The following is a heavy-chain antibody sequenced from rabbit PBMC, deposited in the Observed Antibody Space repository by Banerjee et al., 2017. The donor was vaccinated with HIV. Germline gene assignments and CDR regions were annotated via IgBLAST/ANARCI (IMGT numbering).Heavy chain of an antibody. CDR1: GFSFSNSYY. CDR2: IYTGDGNT. J-gene: IGHJ4*01. V-gene: IGHV1S40*01. CDR3: ARDVAGSSYGFNL. D-gene: IGHD8-1*01. Sequence: QSLEESGGDLVKPGASLTLTCTASGFSFSNSYYMCWVRQAPGKGLEWIGCIYTGDGNTYYASWAKGRFTISRASSTTVTLQMTSLTAADTATYFRARDVAGSSYGFNLWGQGTLVTVS.